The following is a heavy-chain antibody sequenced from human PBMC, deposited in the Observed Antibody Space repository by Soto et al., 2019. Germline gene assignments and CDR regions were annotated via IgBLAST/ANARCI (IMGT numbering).Heavy chain of an antibody. Sequence: GGSLRLSCAASGFTFSSYGMHWVRQAPGKGLEWVAVISYDGSNKYYADSVKGRFTISRDNSKNTLYLQMNSLRAEDTAVYYCAKDGYSRPFDYWGQGTLVTVSS. CDR1: GFTFSSYG. CDR3: AKDGYSRPFDY. J-gene: IGHJ4*02. V-gene: IGHV3-30*18. CDR2: ISYDGSNK. D-gene: IGHD6-13*01.